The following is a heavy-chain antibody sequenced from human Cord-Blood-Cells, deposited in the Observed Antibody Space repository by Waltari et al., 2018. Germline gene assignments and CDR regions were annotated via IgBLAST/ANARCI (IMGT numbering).Heavy chain of an antibody. CDR2: IIPIFGTA. J-gene: IGHJ5*02. D-gene: IGHD6-19*01. CDR3: ARDLSSGWYNWFDP. Sequence: GQGLEWTGGIIPIFGTANYAQKFQGRVTITADESTSTASMELSSLRSEDTAVYYCARDLSSGWYNWFDPWGQGTLVTVSS. V-gene: IGHV1-69*01.